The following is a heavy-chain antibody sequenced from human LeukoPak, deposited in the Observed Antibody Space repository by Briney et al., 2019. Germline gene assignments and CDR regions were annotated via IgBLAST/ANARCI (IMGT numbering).Heavy chain of an antibody. Sequence: ASVKVSCKASGDTFTGYYMHWVRQAPGQGLEWMGWINPNSGGTNYAQKFQGRVTMTSDTSITTAYMELSRLRSDDTALYYCARGGSYSEYLQHWGQGTLVTVSS. V-gene: IGHV1-2*02. D-gene: IGHD1-26*01. J-gene: IGHJ1*01. CDR1: GDTFTGYY. CDR2: INPNSGGT. CDR3: ARGGSYSEYLQH.